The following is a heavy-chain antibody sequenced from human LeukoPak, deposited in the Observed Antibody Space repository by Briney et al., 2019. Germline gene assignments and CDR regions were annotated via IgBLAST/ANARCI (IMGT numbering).Heavy chain of an antibody. Sequence: GGSLRLSCAASGFTFSSYAMSWVRQAPGKGLEWVSAISGSGGSTYYADSVKGRFTISRDNSKNTLYLQMNSLRAEDTAVYYCAKDGFGEMATKRGYFDYWGQRTLVTVSS. J-gene: IGHJ4*02. CDR3: AKDGFGEMATKRGYFDY. CDR1: GFTFSSYA. V-gene: IGHV3-23*01. CDR2: ISGSGGST. D-gene: IGHD5-24*01.